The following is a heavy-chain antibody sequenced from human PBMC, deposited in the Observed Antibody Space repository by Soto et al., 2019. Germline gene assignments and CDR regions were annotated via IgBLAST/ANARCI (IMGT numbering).Heavy chain of an antibody. CDR2: TYYRSKWYN. J-gene: IGHJ5*02. D-gene: IGHD3-16*01. V-gene: IGHV6-1*01. CDR3: ARVIIDNYDYIWGTSSKGWFDP. CDR1: GDSVSSNSAA. Sequence: SQTLSLTCAISGDSVSSNSAAWNWIRQSPSRGLEWLGRTYYRSKWYNDYAVSVKSRITINPDTSKNQFSLQLNSVTPEDTAVYYCARVIIDNYDYIWGTSSKGWFDPWGQGTLVTVS.